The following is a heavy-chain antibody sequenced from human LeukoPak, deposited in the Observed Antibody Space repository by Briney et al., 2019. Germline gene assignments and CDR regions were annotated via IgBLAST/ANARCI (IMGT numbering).Heavy chain of an antibody. V-gene: IGHV5-51*01. Sequence: GESLKISCEGSGYSFTNYWIGWVRQMPGKSLEWMGIVYPGDSDTKCSPSFQGQVTISADKSISTAYLQWSSLKASDTAMYYCARHGRSYDAKGHDGKGYYSYSDYWGQGTLVTVSS. CDR1: GYSFTNYW. J-gene: IGHJ4*02. CDR3: ARHGRSYDAKGHDGKGYYSYSDY. CDR2: VYPGDSDT. D-gene: IGHD3-22*01.